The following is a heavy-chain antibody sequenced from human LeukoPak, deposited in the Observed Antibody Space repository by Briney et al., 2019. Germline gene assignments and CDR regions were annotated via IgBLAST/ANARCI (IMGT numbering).Heavy chain of an antibody. Sequence: ASVKVSCKAPGGTLSSYAISWVRQAPGQGLEWMGRINPNSGGTNYAQKFRGRVTMTRDTSISTAYMGLSRLRSGDTAVYYCARGLSHYYYYGMDVWGQGTTVTVSS. CDR2: INPNSGGT. V-gene: IGHV1-2*06. J-gene: IGHJ6*02. CDR1: GGTLSSYA. D-gene: IGHD3-16*01. CDR3: ARGLSHYYYYGMDV.